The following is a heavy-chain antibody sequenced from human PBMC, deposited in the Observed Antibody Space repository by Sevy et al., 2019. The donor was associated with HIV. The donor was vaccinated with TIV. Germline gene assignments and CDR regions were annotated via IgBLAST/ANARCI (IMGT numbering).Heavy chain of an antibody. CDR2: IIPIFGTA. CDR1: GGTFSSYA. CDR3: ARDRPDRRSSYKGSGAFDI. D-gene: IGHD1-26*01. V-gene: IGHV1-69*13. Sequence: ASVKVSCKASGGTFSSYAISWVRQAPGQGLEWMGGIIPIFGTANYPQKFQGRVTITADESMSTAYVELSSLRSEDTAVYYCARDRPDRRSSYKGSGAFDIWGQGTMVTVSS. J-gene: IGHJ3*02.